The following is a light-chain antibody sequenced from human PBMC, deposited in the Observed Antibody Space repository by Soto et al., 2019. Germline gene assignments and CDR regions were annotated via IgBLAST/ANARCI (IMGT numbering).Light chain of an antibody. J-gene: IGKJ1*01. V-gene: IGKV1-5*03. CDR3: QQYNSYST. CDR1: QSLSRW. CDR2: KAS. Sequence: DIQITQSPSTLSASVGDRVTITCRASQSLSRWLAWYQRKPGKAPNLLIYKASSLDSGVPSRFSSNGSGTEFTLTISSLQPDDFATYYCQQYNSYSTFGQGTKVEIK.